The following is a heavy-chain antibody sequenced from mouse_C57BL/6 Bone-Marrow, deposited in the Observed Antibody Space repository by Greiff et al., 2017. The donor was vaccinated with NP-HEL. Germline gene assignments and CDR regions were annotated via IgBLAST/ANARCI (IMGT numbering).Heavy chain of an antibody. J-gene: IGHJ4*01. CDR1: GYTFTDYY. CDR2: INPYNGGT. V-gene: IGHV1-19*01. D-gene: IGHD1-1*01. CDR3: ARPGSSPIRMDY. Sequence: EVQLQQSGPVLVKPGASVKMSCKASGYTFTDYYMNWVKQSHGKSLEWIGVINPYNGGTSYNQKFKGKATLTVDKSSSTPYMALSSLTSEDSTVNYYARPGSSPIRMDYWGQGTSVTVSS.